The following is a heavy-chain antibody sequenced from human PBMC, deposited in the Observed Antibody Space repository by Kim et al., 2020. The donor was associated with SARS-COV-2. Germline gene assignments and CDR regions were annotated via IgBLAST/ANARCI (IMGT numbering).Heavy chain of an antibody. V-gene: IGHV4-34*01. J-gene: IGHJ4*02. CDR1: GGSFSGYY. CDR2: INHSGST. CDR3: ARRLAAAVTDY. D-gene: IGHD6-13*01. Sequence: SETLSLTCAVYGGSFSGYYWSWIRQPPGKGLEWIGEINHSGSTNYNPSLKSRVTISVDTSKNQFSLKLSSVTAADTAVYYCARRLAAAVTDYWGQGTLVT.